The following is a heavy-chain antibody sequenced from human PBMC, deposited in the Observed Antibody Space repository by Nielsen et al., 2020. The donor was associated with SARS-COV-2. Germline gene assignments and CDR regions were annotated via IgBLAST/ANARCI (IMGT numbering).Heavy chain of an antibody. CDR2: IFYRGNT. V-gene: IGHV4-61*01. Sequence: SETLSLTCAVSGGSVSSGSHYWSWIRQPPGKGLEWIGYIFYRGNTNYNPSLKSRVTISVDTSKNQFSLKLSSVTAADTAIYYCARASSSWYKWFDPWGEGTLVTVSS. CDR3: ARASSSWYKWFDP. CDR1: GGSVSSGSHY. J-gene: IGHJ5*02. D-gene: IGHD6-13*01.